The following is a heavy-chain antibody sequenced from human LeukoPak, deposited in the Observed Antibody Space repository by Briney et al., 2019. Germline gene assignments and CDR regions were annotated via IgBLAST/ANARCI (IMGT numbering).Heavy chain of an antibody. Sequence: GASVKVSCKASGYTFTSYDTNWVRQAPGQGLEWMGGIIPIFGTANYAQKFQGRVTITADESTSTAYMELSSLRSEDTAVYYCARLSALGARQVDYWGQGTLVTVSS. D-gene: IGHD1-26*01. CDR1: GYTFTSYD. CDR2: IIPIFGTA. V-gene: IGHV1-69*13. CDR3: ARLSALGARQVDY. J-gene: IGHJ4*02.